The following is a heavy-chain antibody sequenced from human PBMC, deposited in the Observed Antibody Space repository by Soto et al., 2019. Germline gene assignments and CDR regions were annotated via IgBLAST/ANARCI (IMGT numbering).Heavy chain of an antibody. CDR1: GYTFTSYY. J-gene: IGHJ6*02. D-gene: IGHD6-6*01. Sequence: ASVKVSCKASGYTFTSYYMHWVRQAPGQGLEWMGIINPSGGSTSYAQKFQGRVTMTRDTSTSTVYMELSSLRSEDTAVYYCARDEAAHYYYYGMDVWGQGTTVTVSS. CDR2: INPSGGST. CDR3: ARDEAAHYYYYGMDV. V-gene: IGHV1-46*01.